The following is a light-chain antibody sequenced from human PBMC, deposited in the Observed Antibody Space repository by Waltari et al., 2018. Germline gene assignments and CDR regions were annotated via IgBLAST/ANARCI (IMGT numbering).Light chain of an antibody. CDR2: RND. J-gene: IGLJ2*01. CDR3: SSLAGGGYVV. V-gene: IGLV1-47*01. CDR1: SSNIGSSF. Sequence: QSVLTQPPSASGTPGQRVTISCSGSSSNIGSSFVCWYQPLPGTAPKPLLYRNDRRPSGVPDRFSGSRAGTSASLAISGLRSEDEADCYCSSLAGGGYVVFGGGTKVTVL.